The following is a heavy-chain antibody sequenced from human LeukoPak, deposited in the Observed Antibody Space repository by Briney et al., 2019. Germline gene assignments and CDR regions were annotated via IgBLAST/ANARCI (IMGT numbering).Heavy chain of an antibody. V-gene: IGHV4-59*08. Sequence: SETLSLTCTVSGGSISSYYWSWIRQPPGKGLEWIGYIYYSGSTNYNPSLKSRVTISVDTSKNQFSLKLSSVTAADTAVYYCARHLRFLEWHGDAFDICGQGTMVTVSS. CDR3: ARHLRFLEWHGDAFDI. CDR1: GGSISSYY. J-gene: IGHJ3*02. CDR2: IYYSGST. D-gene: IGHD3-3*01.